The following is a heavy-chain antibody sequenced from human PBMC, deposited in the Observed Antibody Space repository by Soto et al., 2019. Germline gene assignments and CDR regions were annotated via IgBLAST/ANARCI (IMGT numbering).Heavy chain of an antibody. Sequence: QVQLQESGPGLVKPSETLSLTCTVSGGSVSSGSYYWSWIRQPPGKGLEWIGYIYYSGSTNYNPSLKSRVTSAVDTSKTRFSLKLSSVTAADTAVDYCAREGRVGYYYGMDVWGQGTTVTVSS. V-gene: IGHV4-61*01. CDR2: IYYSGST. J-gene: IGHJ6*02. CDR3: AREGRVGYYYGMDV. CDR1: GGSVSSGSYY. D-gene: IGHD3-10*01.